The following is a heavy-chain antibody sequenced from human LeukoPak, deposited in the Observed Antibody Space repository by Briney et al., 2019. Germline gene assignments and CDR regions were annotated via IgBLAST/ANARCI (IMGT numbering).Heavy chain of an antibody. CDR1: GYTFTSYG. D-gene: IGHD6-13*01. CDR2: ISAYNGNT. Sequence: GASVKVSCKASGYTFTSYGISWVRQAPGQGLAWMGWISAYNGNTNYAQKLQGRVTMTTDTSTSTAYMELRSLRSDDTAVYYCARLPTQGIAAAGTGYGMDVWGQGTTVTVSS. CDR3: ARLPTQGIAAAGTGYGMDV. J-gene: IGHJ6*02. V-gene: IGHV1-18*01.